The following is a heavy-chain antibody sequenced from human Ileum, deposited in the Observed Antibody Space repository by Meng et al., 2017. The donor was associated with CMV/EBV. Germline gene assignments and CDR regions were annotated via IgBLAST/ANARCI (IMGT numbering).Heavy chain of an antibody. D-gene: IGHD3-3*01. CDR3: ERVGSFTIFGVVTYNWFDP. J-gene: IGHJ5*02. Sequence: GSLRLSCTVSGYSISSGYYWGWIRQPPGKGLEWIGSIYHSGSTYYNPSLTSRVTISVDTSKNQFSLKLSSVTAADTAVYYCERVGSFTIFGVVTYNWFDPWGQGTLVTVSS. CDR2: IYHSGST. V-gene: IGHV4-38-2*02. CDR1: GYSISSGYY.